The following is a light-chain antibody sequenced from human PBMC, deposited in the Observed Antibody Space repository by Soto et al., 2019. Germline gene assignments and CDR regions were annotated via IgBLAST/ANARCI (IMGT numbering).Light chain of an antibody. CDR1: QSVSSN. CDR2: GAS. Sequence: EILMTQSPATLSVSPGERATLSCRASQSVSSNLAWYQQKPGQAPRLLIYGASNRATGIPARFSGSGSGTEFTLTISSLQSEDFAVYYCQHYNNWPYTFGQGTKVEIK. CDR3: QHYNNWPYT. V-gene: IGKV3-15*01. J-gene: IGKJ2*01.